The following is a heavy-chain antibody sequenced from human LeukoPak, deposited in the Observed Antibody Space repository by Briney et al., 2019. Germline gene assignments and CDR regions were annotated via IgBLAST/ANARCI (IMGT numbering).Heavy chain of an antibody. CDR3: AGWAVGLDNYYDSRTDDY. V-gene: IGHV4-59*01. CDR2: IYYSGST. CDR1: GDSISSYY. Sequence: SETLSLTCTVSGDSISSYYWSWIRQPPGKGLEWIGYIYYSGSTNYNPSLKSRVTISVDTSKNQFSLKLSSVTAADTAVYYCAGWAVGLDNYYDSRTDDYWGQGTLVTVSS. J-gene: IGHJ4*02. D-gene: IGHD3-22*01.